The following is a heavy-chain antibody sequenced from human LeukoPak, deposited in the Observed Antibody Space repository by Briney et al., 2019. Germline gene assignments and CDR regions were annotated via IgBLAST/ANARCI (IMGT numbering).Heavy chain of an antibody. CDR3: AKVGTSVTTYYYYYMDV. V-gene: IGHV3-23*01. J-gene: IGHJ6*03. CDR1: GFTFSSYA. Sequence: GGSLRLSCAASGFTFSSYAMSWVRQAPGKGLEWVSAISGSDGNTYYADSVKGRFTISRDNSKSTLYLQMNSLRAEDTAVYYCAKVGTSVTTYYYYYMDVWGKGTTVTVSS. CDR2: ISGSDGNT. D-gene: IGHD4-17*01.